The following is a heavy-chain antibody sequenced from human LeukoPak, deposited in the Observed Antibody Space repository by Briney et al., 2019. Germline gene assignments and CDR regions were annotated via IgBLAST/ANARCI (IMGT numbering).Heavy chain of an antibody. J-gene: IGHJ4*02. CDR1: GFTFSSYS. Sequence: AGGSLRLPCAASGFTFSSYSMNWVRQAPGKGLEWVSSISSSSSYIYYADSVKGRFTISRDNSKNTLYLQMGSLRADDMAVYYCTREVHSGSSDYWGQGTLVTVSS. V-gene: IGHV3-21*01. D-gene: IGHD1-26*01. CDR3: TREVHSGSSDY. CDR2: ISSSSSYI.